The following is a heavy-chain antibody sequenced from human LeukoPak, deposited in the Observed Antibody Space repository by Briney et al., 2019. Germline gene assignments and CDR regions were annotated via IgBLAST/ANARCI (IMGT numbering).Heavy chain of an antibody. J-gene: IGHJ3*02. CDR1: GDSISRDY. CDR3: ARDRRNSDAFDI. Sequence: SETLSLTCTVSGDSISRDYWSWIRQPPGKGLEWIGYIYYSGSTNYNPCLKSRVTISLDTSKNQFSLKLSSVTAADTAVYYCARDRRNSDAFDIWGQGTMVTVSS. V-gene: IGHV4-59*01. D-gene: IGHD1-1*01. CDR2: IYYSGST.